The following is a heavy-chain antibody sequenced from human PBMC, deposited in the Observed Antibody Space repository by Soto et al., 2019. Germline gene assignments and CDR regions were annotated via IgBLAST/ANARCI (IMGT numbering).Heavy chain of an antibody. V-gene: IGHV3-23*01. CDR2: VSGGGGST. CDR3: AKPPDYNWNDY. J-gene: IGHJ4*02. Sequence: EVQLLESGGGLVQPGGSLRLSCAASGFTFSSYAMSWVRQAPGKGLEWISAVSGGGGSTYYADSVKGRFTISRHNSKDTLYLQLNNLRAEDTAVYYCAKPPDYNWNDYWGQGTLVTVSS. CDR1: GFTFSSYA. D-gene: IGHD1-20*01.